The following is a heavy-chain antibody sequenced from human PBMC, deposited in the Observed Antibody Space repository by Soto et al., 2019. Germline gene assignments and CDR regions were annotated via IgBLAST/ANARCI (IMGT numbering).Heavy chain of an antibody. CDR2: INPSGGST. V-gene: IGHV1-46*01. J-gene: IGHJ4*02. Sequence: QVQLVQSGAEVKKPGASVKVSCKASGYIFTSYFIHWVRQAPGEGLEWMGIINPSGGSTSYAQKFQGRVTMTRDTSTSTVYMELSSLRSEDTAVYYCARDRAIVGGRFDSWGQGTLVTVSS. CDR1: GYIFTSYF. D-gene: IGHD3-22*01. CDR3: ARDRAIVGGRFDS.